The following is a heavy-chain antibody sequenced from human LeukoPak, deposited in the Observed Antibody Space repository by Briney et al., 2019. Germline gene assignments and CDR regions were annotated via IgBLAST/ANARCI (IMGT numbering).Heavy chain of an antibody. CDR2: IYSGGST. D-gene: IGHD6-13*01. V-gene: IGHV3-66*01. CDR1: GFTFSTYS. Sequence: GGSLRLSHAASGFTFSTYSMNWVRQAPGKGLEWVSVIYSGGSTYYADSVKGRFTISRDNSKNTLYLQMNSLRAEDTAVYYCARAEYSSSWYRHYYYYMDVWGKGTTVTISS. CDR3: ARAEYSSSWYRHYYYYMDV. J-gene: IGHJ6*03.